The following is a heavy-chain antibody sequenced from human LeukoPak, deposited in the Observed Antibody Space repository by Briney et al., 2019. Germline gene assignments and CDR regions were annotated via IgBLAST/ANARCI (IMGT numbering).Heavy chain of an antibody. V-gene: IGHV4-59*01. CDR2: IYYSGDT. CDR1: GGSIRSYY. J-gene: IGHJ4*02. CDR3: ARARPGNDGGNFDY. Sequence: SETLSLTCTVSGGSIRSYYWSWSRQPPGKGLEWIGFIYYSGDTYYNPSLKSRVTISVDTSRNQFSLKLSSVTAADTAVYYCARARPGNDGGNFDYWGQGTLVTVSS. D-gene: IGHD1-1*01.